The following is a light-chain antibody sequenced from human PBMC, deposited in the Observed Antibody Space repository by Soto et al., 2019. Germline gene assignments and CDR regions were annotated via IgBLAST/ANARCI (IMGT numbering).Light chain of an antibody. V-gene: IGKV3-20*01. Sequence: EIVLTQSPGTLSLSPGERATLSCRASQSVSSNSVAWYQQRPGQATRLLIYGASSRATGIPDRFSGSGSGTDFTLTISRVEPEDFAVYYCQQYGRSPRTFGQGTKVEIK. CDR2: GAS. CDR3: QQYGRSPRT. J-gene: IGKJ1*01. CDR1: QSVSSNS.